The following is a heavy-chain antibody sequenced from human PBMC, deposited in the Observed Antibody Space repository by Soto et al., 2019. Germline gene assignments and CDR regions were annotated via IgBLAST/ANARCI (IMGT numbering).Heavy chain of an antibody. J-gene: IGHJ4*02. D-gene: IGHD3-22*01. CDR1: GFTFSSYA. CDR2: ISYDGSNK. Sequence: GGSLRLSCAASGFTFSSYAMHWVRQAPGKGLEWVAVISYDGSNKYYADSVKGRFTISRDNSKNTLYLQMNSLRAEDTAVYYCARDLREYYDSSGLGYWGQGTLVTVSS. CDR3: ARDLREYYDSSGLGY. V-gene: IGHV3-30-3*01.